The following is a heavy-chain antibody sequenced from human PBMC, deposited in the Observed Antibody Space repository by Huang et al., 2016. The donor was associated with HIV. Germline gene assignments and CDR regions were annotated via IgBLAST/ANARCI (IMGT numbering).Heavy chain of an antibody. V-gene: IGHV3-9*01. Sequence: EVRLVESGGGLVQPGRSLRLSCAGSGFNFDDYAMHWVRQAPGKGLEWVSGISWNSDSIRYVESVKGRFTISRDNAKNALFLQMNSLRPEDTALYYCVTGRSSSWYYDNWGQGTLVTVSS. D-gene: IGHD6-19*01. J-gene: IGHJ4*02. CDR2: ISWNSDSI. CDR3: VTGRSSSWYYDN. CDR1: GFNFDDYA.